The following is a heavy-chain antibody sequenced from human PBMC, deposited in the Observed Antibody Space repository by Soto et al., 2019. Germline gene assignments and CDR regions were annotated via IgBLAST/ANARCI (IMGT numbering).Heavy chain of an antibody. CDR3: ATLNCSGGSCYSDYYYYYGMDV. V-gene: IGHV5-10-1*01. Sequence: GESLKISCKGSGYSFTSYWISWVRQMPGKGLEWMGRIDPSDSYTNYSPSFQGHVTISADKSISTAYLQWSSLKASDTAMYYCATLNCSGGSCYSDYYYYYGMDVWGQGTRVTVSS. CDR2: IDPSDSYT. D-gene: IGHD2-15*01. CDR1: GYSFTSYW. J-gene: IGHJ6*02.